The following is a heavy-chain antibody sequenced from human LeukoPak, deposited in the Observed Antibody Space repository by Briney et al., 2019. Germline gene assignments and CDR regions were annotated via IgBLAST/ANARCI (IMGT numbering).Heavy chain of an antibody. CDR3: AKPSGYGSGSYFLDP. D-gene: IGHD3-10*01. V-gene: IGHV3-30*02. CDR2: IRYDGSNK. CDR1: GFTFSSYG. Sequence: PGGSLRLSCAASGFTFSSYGMHWVRQAPGNGLEWVAFIRYDGSNKYYADSVKGRFTISRDNSKNTLYLQMNSLRAEDTAVYYCAKPSGYGSGSYFLDPWGQGTLVTVSS. J-gene: IGHJ5*02.